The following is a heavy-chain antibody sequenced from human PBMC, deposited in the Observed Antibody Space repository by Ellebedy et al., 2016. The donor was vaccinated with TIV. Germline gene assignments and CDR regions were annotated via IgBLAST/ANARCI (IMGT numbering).Heavy chain of an antibody. D-gene: IGHD2-2*03. CDR1: GFTFSSYS. Sequence: GESLKISCAASGFTFSSYSMIWVRQAPGKGLEWVSSINSGMRYIHYADSVKGRFTMSRDNAKNSLFLQMNSLRAEDTPVYYCVRDFMGIVVAYWGQGTLVTVSS. J-gene: IGHJ4*02. V-gene: IGHV3-21*01. CDR2: INSGMRYI. CDR3: VRDFMGIVVAY.